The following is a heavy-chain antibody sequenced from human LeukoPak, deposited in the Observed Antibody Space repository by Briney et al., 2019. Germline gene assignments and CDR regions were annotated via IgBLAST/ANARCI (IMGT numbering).Heavy chain of an antibody. CDR2: ISNSGGT. J-gene: IGHJ6*03. CDR3: ARETKDIYSPSWGLYDTYYYIDA. D-gene: IGHD5/OR15-5a*01. CDR1: PGSMDSGLYY. V-gene: IGHV4-61*02. Sequence: SQTLSLTCAVSPGSMDSGLYYWTWIRQPAGTGLEWIGRISNSGGTAYNPSLRSRVTITLDTSNNHLSLKVTSVTAADTAVYYCARETKDIYSPSWGLYDTYYYIDAWGKGTTVTVSS.